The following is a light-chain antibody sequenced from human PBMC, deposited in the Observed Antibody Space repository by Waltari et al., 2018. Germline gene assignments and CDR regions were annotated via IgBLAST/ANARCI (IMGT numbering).Light chain of an antibody. V-gene: IGKV1-39*01. Sequence: DIQMTPPPSSLPASVGDRVTITCRASQSISSYLKWYQQKPGKAPKLLIYAASSLQSGVPSRFSGSGSGTDFTLTISSLQPEDFATYYCQQSYSTLPLPFGGGTKVEIK. CDR2: AAS. J-gene: IGKJ4*01. CDR1: QSISSY. CDR3: QQSYSTLPLP.